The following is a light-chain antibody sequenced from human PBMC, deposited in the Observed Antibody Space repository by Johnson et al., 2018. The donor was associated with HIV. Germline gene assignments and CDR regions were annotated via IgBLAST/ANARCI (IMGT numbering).Light chain of an antibody. CDR1: SSNIGSNS. Sequence: QSVLTQPPSVSAAPGQKVTISCSGRSSNIGSNSVSWYQQLPGTAPKLLIYENNKRPSGIPDRFSGSKSGSSATLGTTGLQTGDEADYYCGTWDSSRGVFGTGTKVTVL. CDR2: ENN. J-gene: IGLJ1*01. V-gene: IGLV1-51*02. CDR3: GTWDSSRGV.